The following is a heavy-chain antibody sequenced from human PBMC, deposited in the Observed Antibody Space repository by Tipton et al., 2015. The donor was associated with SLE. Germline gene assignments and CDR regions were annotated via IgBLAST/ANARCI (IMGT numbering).Heavy chain of an antibody. CDR1: GGSFSGYY. J-gene: IGHJ2*01. D-gene: IGHD6-19*01. CDR2: INHSGST. CDR3: ARQRIAVAGTGYWYFDL. Sequence: TLSLTCAVYGGSFSGYYWSWIRQPPGKGLEWIGEINHSGSTNYNPSLKSRVTTSVDPSKNQFSLKLSSVTAADTAVYYCARQRIAVAGTGYWYFDLWGRGTLVTVSS. V-gene: IGHV4-34*01.